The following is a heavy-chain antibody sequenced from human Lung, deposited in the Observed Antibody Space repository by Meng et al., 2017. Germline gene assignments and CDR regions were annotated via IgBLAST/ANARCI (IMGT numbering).Heavy chain of an antibody. J-gene: IGHJ5*02. D-gene: IGHD3-22*01. CDR2: IHYSGST. V-gene: IGHV4-31*03. CDR1: GGSISRCTYY. Sequence: QVQLQESGPGLVKPSQTLSLTCTVSGGSISRCTYYWGWIRQLPGKGLEWIAYIHYSGSTYYSPSLKSRVTISVDTSKNQLSLKLSSMTAADTAVYYCARYVFDSSSLYSNWFDPWGQGTLVTVSS. CDR3: ARYVFDSSSLYSNWFDP.